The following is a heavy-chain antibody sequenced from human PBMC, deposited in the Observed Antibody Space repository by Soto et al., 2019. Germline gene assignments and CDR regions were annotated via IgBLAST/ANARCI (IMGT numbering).Heavy chain of an antibody. CDR1: GYSFTSYW. CDR3: ARSLARGIAAREAFDI. V-gene: IGHV5-51*01. CDR2: IYPGDSDT. D-gene: IGHD6-6*01. J-gene: IGHJ3*02. Sequence: PGESLKISCKGSGYSFTSYWIGWVRQMPGKGLEWMGIIYPGDSDTGYSPSFQGQVTISADKSISTAYLQWSSLKASDTAMYYCARSLARGIAAREAFDIWGQGTMVTVSS.